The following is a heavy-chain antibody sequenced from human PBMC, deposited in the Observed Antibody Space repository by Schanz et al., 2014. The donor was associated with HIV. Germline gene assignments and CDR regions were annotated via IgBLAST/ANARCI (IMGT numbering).Heavy chain of an antibody. CDR3: TKEVPPDV. D-gene: IGHD1-1*01. V-gene: IGHV3-23*04. CDR1: ALTFSGYS. Sequence: EVQLVESGGGLVKPGGSLRLSCAGSALTFSGYSMNWVRQTPGKGLEWVSIISSGGGRTYYADSVKGRFTISRDNSKNTLYLQMNSLRAEDTAVYYCTKEVPPDVWGQGTTVTVSS. J-gene: IGHJ6*02. CDR2: ISSGGGRT.